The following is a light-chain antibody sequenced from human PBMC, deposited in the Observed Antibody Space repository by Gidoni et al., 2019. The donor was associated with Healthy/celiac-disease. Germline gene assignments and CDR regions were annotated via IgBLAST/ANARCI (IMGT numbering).Light chain of an antibody. V-gene: IGKV1-39*01. J-gene: IGKJ4*01. Sequence: DIQMTQSPSSLSASVGDRVTITCRASQSISSYLNWYQQKPGKAPKLLIYAASSLQSGVPSRFSGSGSGTDFTLTISSLQPEDFATYSCQQSSSTRLTFGGGTKVEIK. CDR3: QQSSSTRLT. CDR1: QSISSY. CDR2: AAS.